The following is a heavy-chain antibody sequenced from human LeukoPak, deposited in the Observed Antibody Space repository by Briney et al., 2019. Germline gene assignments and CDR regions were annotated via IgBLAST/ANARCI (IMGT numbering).Heavy chain of an antibody. Sequence: SETLSLTCAVYGGSFSGYYWSWLRQPPGKGLEWIGEINHSGSTNYNPSLKSRVTISVDTSKNQFSLKLSSVTAADTAVYYCATRYNWNRTLFDYWGQGTLVTVSS. CDR2: INHSGST. D-gene: IGHD1-20*01. V-gene: IGHV4-34*01. CDR3: ATRYNWNRTLFDY. J-gene: IGHJ4*02. CDR1: GGSFSGYY.